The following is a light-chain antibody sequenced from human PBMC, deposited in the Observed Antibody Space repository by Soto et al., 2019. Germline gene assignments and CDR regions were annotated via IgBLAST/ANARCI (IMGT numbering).Light chain of an antibody. CDR2: KAS. V-gene: IGKV1-5*03. J-gene: IGKJ2*01. Sequence: DIQMTQSPSTLSASVGDRVTITCRASQSISSWLAWYQQKPGKAPKLLIYKASSLESGVPSRFSGSGSGTEFTLTISSLQPDDYATYYCQEYNSHSRYTFGQGTKPEIK. CDR3: QEYNSHSRYT. CDR1: QSISSW.